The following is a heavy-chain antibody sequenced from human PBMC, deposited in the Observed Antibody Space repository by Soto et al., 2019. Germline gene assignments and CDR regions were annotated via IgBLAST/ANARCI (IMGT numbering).Heavy chain of an antibody. CDR1: GFTFSSYA. D-gene: IGHD3-10*01. CDR2: ISSNGGST. CDR3: VSDYYGSGRSRDNWFDP. V-gene: IGHV3-64D*06. Sequence: PGGSLRLSCSSSGFTFSSYAMHWVRQAPGKGLEYVSAISSNGGSTYYADSVKGRFTISRDNSKNTLYLQMSSLRAEDTAVYYCVSDYYGSGRSRDNWFDPWGQGTLVTVSS. J-gene: IGHJ5*02.